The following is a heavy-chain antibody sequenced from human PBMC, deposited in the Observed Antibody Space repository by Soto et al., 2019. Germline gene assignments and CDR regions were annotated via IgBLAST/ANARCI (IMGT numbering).Heavy chain of an antibody. CDR2: IWYDGSNK. D-gene: IGHD5-12*01. CDR1: GFTFSSYG. CDR3: AKEYSGTGDVLPPPPKYFQH. V-gene: IGHV3-33*06. J-gene: IGHJ1*01. Sequence: QVQLVESGGGVVQPGRSLRLSCAASGFTFSSYGMHWVRQAPGKGLEWVAVIWYDGSNKYYADSVKGRFTISRDNSKNPLYLEMTSRGAEVTAVYYCAKEYSGTGDVLPPPPKYFQHWGQGTLVTVSS.